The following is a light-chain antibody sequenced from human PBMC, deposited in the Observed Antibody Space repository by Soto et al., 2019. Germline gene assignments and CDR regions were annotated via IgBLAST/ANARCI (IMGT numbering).Light chain of an antibody. Sequence: DVQMTQSPSSLSAAVGDRVTITCRARQSITTYLNWYRQRPGKAHKLLIDAAFTLQSGVPSRFSGRESGTDFTLTISSLQPEDSATYYCQQSNKSPLTFGGGTKVEI. CDR1: QSITTY. J-gene: IGKJ4*01. CDR3: QQSNKSPLT. V-gene: IGKV1-39*01. CDR2: AAF.